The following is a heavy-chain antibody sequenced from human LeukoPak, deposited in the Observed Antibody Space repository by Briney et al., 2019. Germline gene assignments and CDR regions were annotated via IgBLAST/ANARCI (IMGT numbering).Heavy chain of an antibody. Sequence: GGSLRLSCAASGFSFSDYSLNWVRQAPGKGLEWVSSIRKGSGYIYYTDSVKGRFTISRDNAKNSLFLQMNSLRAEDTAVYYCVRDLGRESIFDYWGQGTLVTVSS. J-gene: IGHJ4*02. CDR3: VRDLGRESIFDY. CDR1: GFSFSDYS. D-gene: IGHD7-27*01. V-gene: IGHV3-21*01. CDR2: IRKGSGYI.